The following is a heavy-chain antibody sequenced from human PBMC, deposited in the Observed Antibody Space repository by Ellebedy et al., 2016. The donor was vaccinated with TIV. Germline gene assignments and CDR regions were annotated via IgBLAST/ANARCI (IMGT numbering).Heavy chain of an antibody. J-gene: IGHJ2*01. V-gene: IGHV4-4*07. CDR1: GGSFSSYY. CDR2: IFMSGST. D-gene: IGHD1-14*01. CDR3: ARLRQSRDRSHWYFDL. Sequence: SETLSLXCTVSGGSFSSYYWSWIRQSAGKGLEWIGRIFMSGSTTYNPSLKNRVTMSVDASTTQLSLNLNSVTAADTAVYFCARLRQSRDRSHWYFDLWGRGTLVTVSS.